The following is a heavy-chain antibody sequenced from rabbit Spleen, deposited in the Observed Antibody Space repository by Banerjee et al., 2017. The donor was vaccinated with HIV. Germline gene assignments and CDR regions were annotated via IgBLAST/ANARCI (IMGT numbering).Heavy chain of an antibody. CDR2: FDPAFGST. J-gene: IGHJ4*01. CDR1: GFDFSSYY. V-gene: IGHV1S7*01. Sequence: QLKESGGGLVQPGGSLKVSCIASGFDFSSYYMSWVRQAPGKGLEWIGYFDPAFGSTSYATGVKVRFTISSHNDQNTLYLQLNSLTVADTATYFCVRGASSSGYYDLWGQGTLVTVS. CDR3: VRGASSSGYYDL. D-gene: IGHD1-1*01.